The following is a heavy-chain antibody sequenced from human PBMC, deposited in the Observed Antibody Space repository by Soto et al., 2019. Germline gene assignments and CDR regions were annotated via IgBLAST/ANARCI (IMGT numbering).Heavy chain of an antibody. V-gene: IGHV3-23*01. CDR3: AKGGPYYYDSSGYYDY. Sequence: EVQLLESGGGLVQPGGSLRLSCAASGFTFSSYAMSWVRQAPGKGLEWVSAISGSGGSTYYADSVKGRFTISRDKSKNTPYLQMNSLRAEDTALYYCAKGGPYYYDSSGYYDYWGQGTLVSVSS. D-gene: IGHD3-22*01. CDR1: GFTFSSYA. J-gene: IGHJ4*02. CDR2: ISGSGGST.